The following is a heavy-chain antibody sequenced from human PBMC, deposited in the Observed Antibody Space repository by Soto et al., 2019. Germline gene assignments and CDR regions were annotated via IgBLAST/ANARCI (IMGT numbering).Heavy chain of an antibody. J-gene: IGHJ5*02. CDR1: GLSFSSYA. Sequence: GGSLRLSCAASGLSFSSYAMSWVRQAPGKGLEWVSSISGSGGGTYYTDSVKGRFTISRDNSKNTLSPQMNSLRAEDTAVYYCAKAGGYDILTGYRNRFDPWGQGTLVTVSS. V-gene: IGHV3-23*01. CDR3: AKAGGYDILTGYRNRFDP. D-gene: IGHD3-9*01. CDR2: ISGSGGGT.